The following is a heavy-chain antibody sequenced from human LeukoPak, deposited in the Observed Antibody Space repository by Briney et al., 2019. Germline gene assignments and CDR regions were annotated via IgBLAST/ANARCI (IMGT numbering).Heavy chain of an antibody. D-gene: IGHD4-17*01. Sequence: SLKLSCKASGGTFSSYAISWVRQAPGQGLEWMGRIIPILGIANYAQKFQGRVTITADKSTSTAYMQLSSLRSEDTAVYYCARAGPHGDYADRFDYWGQGTLVTVSS. V-gene: IGHV1-69*04. CDR1: GGTFSSYA. CDR2: IIPILGIA. CDR3: ARAGPHGDYADRFDY. J-gene: IGHJ4*02.